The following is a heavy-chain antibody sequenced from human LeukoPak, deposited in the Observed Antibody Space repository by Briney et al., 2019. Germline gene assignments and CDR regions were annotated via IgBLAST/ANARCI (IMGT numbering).Heavy chain of an antibody. D-gene: IGHD4-23*01. J-gene: IGHJ4*02. CDR1: GYTFTSYG. CDR3: ARGRERTTVVPVNFDY. Sequence: ASVKVSCKASGYTFTSYGISWVRQAPGQGFEWMGWISAYNGNTNYAQKLQGRVTMTTDTSTSTAYMELRSLRSDDTAVYYCARGRERTTVVPVNFDYWGQGTLVTVSS. CDR2: ISAYNGNT. V-gene: IGHV1-18*01.